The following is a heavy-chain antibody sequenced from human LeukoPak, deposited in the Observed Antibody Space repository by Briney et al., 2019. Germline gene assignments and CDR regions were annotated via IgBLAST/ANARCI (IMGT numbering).Heavy chain of an antibody. CDR3: ARGHGSGSTNWFDP. Sequence: ASVKVSCKSSGYTFTSYSMHWVREAPGQGPEWMGIINPTDGSASYAQKFQGRVTMTRDMSTSTIYMELRSLRSDDRAVYFCARGHGSGSTNWFDPWGQGTLVTVSS. D-gene: IGHD3-10*01. J-gene: IGHJ5*02. CDR1: GYTFTSYS. CDR2: INPTDGSA. V-gene: IGHV1-46*01.